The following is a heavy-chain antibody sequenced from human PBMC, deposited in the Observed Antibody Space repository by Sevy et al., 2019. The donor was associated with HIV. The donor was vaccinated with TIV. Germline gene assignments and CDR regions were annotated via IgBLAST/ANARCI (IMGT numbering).Heavy chain of an antibody. Sequence: GGSLRLSCAASGFTFSSYWMHWVRQAPGKGLVWLPRISSDGSSTTYADSVQGRFTISRDNAKNTLYLQMNTLRAEDTAVYYCARGQPPFYFQHWGQGTLVTVSS. J-gene: IGHJ1*01. CDR2: ISSDGSST. CDR1: GFTFSSYW. CDR3: ARGQPPFYFQH. D-gene: IGHD5-18*01. V-gene: IGHV3-74*01.